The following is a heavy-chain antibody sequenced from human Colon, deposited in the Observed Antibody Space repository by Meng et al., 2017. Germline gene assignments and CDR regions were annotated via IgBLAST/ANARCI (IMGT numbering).Heavy chain of an antibody. D-gene: IGHD2/OR15-2a*01. V-gene: IGHV4-31*03. CDR1: GGSIRSGGFY. CDR2: IYYSVST. Sequence: HVQLQESGPGPVKPSQTPSLTRTVLGGSIRSGGFYWNWIRQHPGKGLEWIGYIYYSVSTYYNPSLKSRVSISLDTSKNQFSLKLSSVTAADTAVYYCARGGGIFGQYDYWGQGTLVTVSS. CDR3: ARGGGIFGQYDY. J-gene: IGHJ4*02.